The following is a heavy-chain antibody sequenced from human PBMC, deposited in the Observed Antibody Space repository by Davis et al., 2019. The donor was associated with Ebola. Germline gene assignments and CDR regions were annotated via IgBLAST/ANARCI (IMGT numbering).Heavy chain of an antibody. CDR2: IYYSGST. CDR3: ARGPTYYDFWSEVGSAFDI. Sequence: LRLSCTVSGGSISSGGYYWSWIRQHPGKGLEWIGYIYYSGSTYYNPSLKSRVTISVDTSKNQFSLKLSSVTAADTAVYYCARGPTYYDFWSEVGSAFDIWGQGTMVTVSS. CDR1: GGSISSGGYY. D-gene: IGHD3-3*01. J-gene: IGHJ3*02. V-gene: IGHV4-31*03.